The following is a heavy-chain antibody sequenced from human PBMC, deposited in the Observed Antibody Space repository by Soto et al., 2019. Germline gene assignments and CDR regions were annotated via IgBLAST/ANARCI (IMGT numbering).Heavy chain of an antibody. J-gene: IGHJ6*02. CDR2: ISSSGSST. CDR3: VKALSSGPITPEYYYYAMDV. V-gene: IGHV3-64D*08. Sequence: GGSLRLSCSASEFTFSPFSSYAMHWVRQAPGRGLEYVSVISSSGSSTYYADSVKGRFTISRDNSKNTLYLQMSSLTAEDTAVYYCVKALSSGPITPEYYYYAMDVWGQGTTVTVSS. CDR1: EFTFSPFSSYA. D-gene: IGHD3-22*01.